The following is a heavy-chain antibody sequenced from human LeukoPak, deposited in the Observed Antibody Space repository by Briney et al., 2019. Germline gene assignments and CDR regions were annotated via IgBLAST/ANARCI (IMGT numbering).Heavy chain of an antibody. CDR2: SSTHNDNT. Sequence: ASVKVSCKASGYTFTSYGISWVRQAPGQGLEWVGWSSTHNDNTNYAQKLQGRVTMTTDTSTSTAYMELRSLRSDDTAVYYCAKDEYYCSGSYTGHWGQGTLVTVSS. CDR3: AKDEYYCSGSYTGH. V-gene: IGHV1-18*01. D-gene: IGHD3-10*01. J-gene: IGHJ4*02. CDR1: GYTFTSYG.